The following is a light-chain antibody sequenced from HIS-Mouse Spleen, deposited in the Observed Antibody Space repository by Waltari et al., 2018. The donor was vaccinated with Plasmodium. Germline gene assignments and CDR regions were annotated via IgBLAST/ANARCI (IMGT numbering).Light chain of an antibody. V-gene: IGKV3-11*01. J-gene: IGKJ4*01. CDR1: QSVSSY. CDR3: QQRSNWLT. Sequence: EIVLTQSPDTLSLSPGERATLSCRASQSVSSYLAWYQQNPGQAPRLLIYDASNRATGIPARFSGSGSGTDFTLTISSLEPEDFAVYYCQQRSNWLTFGGGTKVEIK. CDR2: DAS.